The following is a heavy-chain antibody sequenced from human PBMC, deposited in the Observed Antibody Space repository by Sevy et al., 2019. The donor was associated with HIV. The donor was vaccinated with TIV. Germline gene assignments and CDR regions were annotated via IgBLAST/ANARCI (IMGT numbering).Heavy chain of an antibody. CDR1: GFTFSNYW. V-gene: IGHV3-7*01. D-gene: IGHD2-8*01. CDR2: IKEDGSEK. Sequence: GGSLRLSCAASGFTFSNYWMSWVRQAPGKGLEWVANIKEDGSEKYYVDSVKGRFTISRDNAKNSLYLRMNSLRAEDTAVYYCARLGGVGTAFDYWGQGTLVTVSS. J-gene: IGHJ4*02. CDR3: ARLGGVGTAFDY.